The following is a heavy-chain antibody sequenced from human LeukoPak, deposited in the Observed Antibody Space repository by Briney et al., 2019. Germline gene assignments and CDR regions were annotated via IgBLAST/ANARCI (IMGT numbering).Heavy chain of an antibody. CDR1: QFTFKNYW. D-gene: IGHD2-21*02. CDR2: ISPDGSTT. CDR3: ATAWSY. J-gene: IGHJ4*02. V-gene: IGHV3-74*03. Sequence: PGGSLRLSCVASQFTFKNYWMHWVRQAPGRGLEWLPYISPDGSTTTYADSVRGRFTISRDNAKNTLYLQMNSLRAEDTAVYFCATAWSYWGQGTLVTVSS.